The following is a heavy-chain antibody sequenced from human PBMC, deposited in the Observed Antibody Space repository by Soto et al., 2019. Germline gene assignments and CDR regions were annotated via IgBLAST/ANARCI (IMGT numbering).Heavy chain of an antibody. Sequence: GGSLRLSCTASGFTFSEYSMSWVRQAPGKGLEWVSSITHSGTYVYYADSVKGRFTISRDSASNSLFLQMTSLRAEDTAVYHCARARGNDWYSDYWGQGTLVTVS. J-gene: IGHJ4*02. CDR3: ARARGNDWYSDY. CDR1: GFTFSEYS. V-gene: IGHV3-21*01. D-gene: IGHD5-12*01. CDR2: ITHSGTYV.